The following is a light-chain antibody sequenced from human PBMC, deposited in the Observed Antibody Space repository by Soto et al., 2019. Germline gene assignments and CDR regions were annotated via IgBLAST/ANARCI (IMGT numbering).Light chain of an antibody. V-gene: IGKV3-20*01. CDR2: GAS. CDR1: QSVGSIY. CDR3: QQYGGSPWT. J-gene: IGKJ1*01. Sequence: EIVLTQSPGTLSLSPGERATLSCRASQSVGSIYLAWYQQKPGQAPRLLIYGASIRATGIPDRFSGSGSGTDFTLSISRLEPEDFAVYYCQQYGGSPWTFGQGTKVDIK.